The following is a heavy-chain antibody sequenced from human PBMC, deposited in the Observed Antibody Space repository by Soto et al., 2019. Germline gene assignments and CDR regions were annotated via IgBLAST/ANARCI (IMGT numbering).Heavy chain of an antibody. CDR1: GFTFSSYS. Sequence: GGSLRLSCAASGFTFSSYSMNWVRQAPGKGLEWVSYISSSSSTIYYADSVKGRFTISRDNAKNSLYLQMNSLRAEDTAVYYCARDSKGYCSGGSCVRAFDIWGQGTMVTVSS. D-gene: IGHD2-15*01. J-gene: IGHJ3*02. V-gene: IGHV3-48*01. CDR3: ARDSKGYCSGGSCVRAFDI. CDR2: ISSSSSTI.